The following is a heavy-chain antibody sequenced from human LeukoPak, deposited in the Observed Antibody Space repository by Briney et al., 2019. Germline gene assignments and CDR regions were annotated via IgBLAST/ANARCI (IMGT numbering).Heavy chain of an antibody. CDR1: GFTLSSCG. D-gene: IGHD3-10*01. CDR3: VNEQSSGNYRTADF. CDR2: ITYDGITT. V-gene: IGHV3-30*18. Sequence: PGTSLRLSCAASGFTLSSCGMHWVRQAPGKGLEWVAVITYDGITTYFDDSVKGRFTISRDTSKSMLYLQMNSLRPEDTAVYYCVNEQSSGNYRTADFWGQGTLVTVSS. J-gene: IGHJ4*02.